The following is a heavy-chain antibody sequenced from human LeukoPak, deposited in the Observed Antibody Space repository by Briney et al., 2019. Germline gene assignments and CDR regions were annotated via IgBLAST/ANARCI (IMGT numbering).Heavy chain of an antibody. D-gene: IGHD5-12*01. CDR1: GGSFSGYY. CDR2: INHSGST. V-gene: IGHV4-34*01. J-gene: IGHJ4*02. CDR3: AKSNGYGLIDY. Sequence: SETLSLTCAVYGGSFSGYYWSWTRQPPGKGLEWIGEINHSGSTNYNPSLKSRVTISVDTSKNQFSLKLSSVTAADTAVYYCAKSNGYGLIDYWGQGTLVTVSS.